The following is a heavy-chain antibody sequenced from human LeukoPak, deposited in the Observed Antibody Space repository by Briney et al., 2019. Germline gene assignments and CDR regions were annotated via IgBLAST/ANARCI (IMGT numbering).Heavy chain of an antibody. D-gene: IGHD2-15*01. J-gene: IGHJ3*02. CDR2: INPNSGGT. CDR3: ARDIALVGTLNDGLDI. Sequence: ASVKVSCKASGYTFTAYYIHWVRQAPGQGLEWMGWINPNSGGTNYAQKFQGRVTMTRDGSISTAYMELSRLRSDDTAVYHCARDIALVGTLNDGLDIWGQGTLVTVSS. V-gene: IGHV1-2*02. CDR1: GYTFTAYY.